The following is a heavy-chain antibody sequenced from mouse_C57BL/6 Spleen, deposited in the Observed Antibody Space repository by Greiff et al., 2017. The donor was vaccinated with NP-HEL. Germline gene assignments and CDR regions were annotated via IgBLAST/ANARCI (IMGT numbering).Heavy chain of an antibody. CDR1: GFTFSDYG. D-gene: IGHD2-3*01. V-gene: IGHV5-17*01. CDR2: ISSGSSTI. J-gene: IGHJ2*01. CDR3: ARAPHGYYPYYFDY. Sequence: DVKLQESGGGLVKPGGSLKLSCAASGFTFSDYGMHWVRQAPEKGLEWVAYISSGSSTIYYADTVKGRFTISRDNAKNTLFLQMTSLRSEDTAMYYCARAPHGYYPYYFDYWGQGTTLTVSS.